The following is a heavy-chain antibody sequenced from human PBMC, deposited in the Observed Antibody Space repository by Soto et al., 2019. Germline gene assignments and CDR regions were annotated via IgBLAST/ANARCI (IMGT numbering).Heavy chain of an antibody. CDR2: IIPIFGTA. J-gene: IGHJ4*02. D-gene: IGHD1-20*01. CDR3: AGANKPHWSTWSFFLAY. CDR1: GGTFSSYA. V-gene: IGHV1-69*01. Sequence: QVQLVQSGAEVKKPGSSVKVSCKASGGTFSSYAISWVRQAPGQGLEWMGGIIPIFGTANYAQKFQGRVTSGGTAKYGQALHGRVSMAADASTGTASMELVSMGSEDTAVYDCAGANKPHWSTWSFFLAYWGQGTLVTVSS.